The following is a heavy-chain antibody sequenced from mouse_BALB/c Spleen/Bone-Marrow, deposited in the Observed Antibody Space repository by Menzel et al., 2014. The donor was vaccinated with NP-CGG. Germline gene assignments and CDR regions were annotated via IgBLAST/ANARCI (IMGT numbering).Heavy chain of an antibody. CDR3: ARGREAMYY. CDR1: GFNIKDYY. V-gene: IGHV14-1*02. J-gene: IGHJ4*01. Sequence: EVQLQQSGAELVRPGALVKLSCKASGFNIKDYYMHWVKQRPEQGLEWIGWIDPENGNTIYDPKFQGKASITADTSSNPPYLQLSSLTSEDTAVYYCARGREAMYYWGQGTSVTVSS. CDR2: IDPENGNT.